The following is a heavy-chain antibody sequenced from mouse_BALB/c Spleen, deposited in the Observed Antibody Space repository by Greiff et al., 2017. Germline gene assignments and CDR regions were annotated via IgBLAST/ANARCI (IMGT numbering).Heavy chain of an antibody. D-gene: IGHD6-1*01. V-gene: IGHV10S3*01. J-gene: IGHJ4*01. CDR1: GFTFNTNA. CDR2: IRSKSNNYAT. CDR3: VRDSHYYAMDY. Sequence: EADGGLVQPKGSLKLSCAASGFTFNTNAMNWVRQAPGKGLEWVARIRSKSNNYATYYADSVKDRFTISRDDSQSMLYLQMNNLKTEDTAMYYCVRDSHYYAMDYWGQGTSVTVSS.